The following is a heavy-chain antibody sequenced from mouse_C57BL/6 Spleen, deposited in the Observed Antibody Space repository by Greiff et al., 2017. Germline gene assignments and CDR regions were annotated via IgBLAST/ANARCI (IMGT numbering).Heavy chain of an antibody. J-gene: IGHJ4*01. D-gene: IGHD3-2*02. V-gene: IGHV1-81*01. CDR1: GYTFTSYG. CDR3: ARPTAQATYAMDY. Sequence: QVQLKQSGAELARPGASVKLSCKASGYTFTSYGISWVKQRTGQGLEWIGEIYPRSGNTYYNEKFKGKATLTADKSSSTAYMELRSLTSEDSAVYFCARPTAQATYAMDYWGQGTSVTVSS. CDR2: IYPRSGNT.